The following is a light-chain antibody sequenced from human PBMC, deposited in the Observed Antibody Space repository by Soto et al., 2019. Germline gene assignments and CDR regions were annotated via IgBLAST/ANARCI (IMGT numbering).Light chain of an antibody. CDR2: DVN. Sequence: QSALTQPRSVSGSPGQSVTISCTGSSSDVGAYNFASWYQQHPGAAPKLLIHDVNKRPPGVPDRFSASKSGNTASLTISGPQAEDEADYYCCSYAGEYKYVFGSGTKVTVL. CDR3: CSYAGEYKYV. J-gene: IGLJ1*01. CDR1: SSDVGAYNF. V-gene: IGLV2-11*01.